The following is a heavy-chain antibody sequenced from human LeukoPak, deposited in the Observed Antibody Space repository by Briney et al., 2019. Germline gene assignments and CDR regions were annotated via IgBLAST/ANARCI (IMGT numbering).Heavy chain of an antibody. V-gene: IGHV3-21*01. D-gene: IGHD6-13*01. CDR3: ARDGRYSSSWHQYYYYMDV. CDR1: GFTFSSYS. Sequence: PGGSLRLSCAASGFTFSSYSMTWVRQAPGKGLEWVSSITSSSTYIYYADSVKGRFTISRDNAKNSLFLQMNSLKAEDTAVYYCARDGRYSSSWHQYYYYMDVWGKGTTVTVSS. CDR2: ITSSSTYI. J-gene: IGHJ6*03.